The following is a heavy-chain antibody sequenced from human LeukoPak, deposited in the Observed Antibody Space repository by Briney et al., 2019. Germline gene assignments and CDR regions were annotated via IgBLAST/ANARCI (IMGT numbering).Heavy chain of an antibody. CDR2: ISSSSSYI. CDR1: GFTFSSYW. J-gene: IGHJ3*02. CDR3: ASRGYDSSGYAFDI. Sequence: GGSLRLSCAASGFTFSSYWMSWVRQAPGKGLEWVSSISSSSSYIYYADSVKGRFTISRDNAKNSLYLQMNSLRAEDTAVYYCASRGYDSSGYAFDIWGQGTMVTVSS. V-gene: IGHV3-21*01. D-gene: IGHD3-22*01.